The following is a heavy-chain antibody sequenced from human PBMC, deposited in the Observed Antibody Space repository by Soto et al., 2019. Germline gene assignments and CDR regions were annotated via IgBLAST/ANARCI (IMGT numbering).Heavy chain of an antibody. CDR2: IYPGDSDT. V-gene: IGHV5-51*01. J-gene: IGHJ2*01. D-gene: IGHD3-22*01. CDR3: ARRGYYDSSGYSPPHWYFDL. CDR1: GYSFSRYW. Sequence: LGEALKISCKGSGYSFSRYWIGSVRQMPGKGLEWMGIIYPGDSDTRYSPSFQGQVTISADKSISTAYLQWSSLKASDTAMYYCARRGYYDSSGYSPPHWYFDLWGRGTLVTVSS.